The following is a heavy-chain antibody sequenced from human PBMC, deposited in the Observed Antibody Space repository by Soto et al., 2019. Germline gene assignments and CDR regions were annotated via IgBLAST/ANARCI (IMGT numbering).Heavy chain of an antibody. V-gene: IGHV1-69*12. CDR2: IIPIFGTA. D-gene: IGHD3-22*01. CDR3: ARGSYYDSSGYYWYFDL. J-gene: IGHJ2*01. Sequence: QVQLVQSGAEVKKPGSSVKVSCKASGGTFSSYAISWVRQAPGQGLEWMGGIIPIFGTANYAQKSQGRVTITADESTSTAYMELSSLRSEDTAVYYCARGSYYDSSGYYWYFDLWGRGTLVTVSS. CDR1: GGTFSSYA.